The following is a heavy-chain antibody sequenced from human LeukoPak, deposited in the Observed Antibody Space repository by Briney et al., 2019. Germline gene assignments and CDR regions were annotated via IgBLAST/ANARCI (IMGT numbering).Heavy chain of an antibody. V-gene: IGHV3-23*01. CDR1: GFTFSSYA. D-gene: IGHD4-11*01. CDR3: ARGQFWFDY. Sequence: GGSLRLSCAASGFTFSSYAMSWVRQAPGKGLEWVSAISGSGGSTYYADSVKGRFSISRDNAKNSLYLQMNSLTAEDTALYFCARGQFWFDYWGQGTQVTVS. CDR2: ISGSGGST. J-gene: IGHJ4*02.